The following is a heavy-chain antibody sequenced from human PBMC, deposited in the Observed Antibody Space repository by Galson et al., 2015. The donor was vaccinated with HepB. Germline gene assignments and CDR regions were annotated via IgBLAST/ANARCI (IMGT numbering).Heavy chain of an antibody. CDR2: IYPGDSDT. CDR3: ATSTYASGSYYGSPYDAFDI. Sequence: QSGAEVKKPGESLKISCKGSGYSFTNYWIGWVRQMPGKGLEWMGIIYPGDSDTRYSPSFQGQVTISADKSISTAYLQWSSLKASDTAMYYCATSTYASGSYYGSPYDAFDIWGQGTMVTVSS. CDR1: GYSFTNYW. J-gene: IGHJ3*02. V-gene: IGHV5-51*01. D-gene: IGHD3-10*01.